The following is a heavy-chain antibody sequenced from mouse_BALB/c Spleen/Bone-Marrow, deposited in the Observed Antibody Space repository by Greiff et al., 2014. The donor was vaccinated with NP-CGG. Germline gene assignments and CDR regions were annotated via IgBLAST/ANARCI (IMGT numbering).Heavy chain of an antibody. CDR3: ARDPGGGNYEWYFDV. CDR1: GFSLTGYG. D-gene: IGHD2-1*01. V-gene: IGHV2-6-7*01. J-gene: IGHJ1*01. CDR2: IWGDGST. Sequence: VQLQQSGPGLVAPSQSLSITCTVSGFSLTGYGVHWVRQPPGKGLEWLGMIWGDGSTDYNSALKSRLSISKDNSKSQVFLKMNSLQTHDTARYYCARDPGGGNYEWYFDVWGAGTTVTVSS.